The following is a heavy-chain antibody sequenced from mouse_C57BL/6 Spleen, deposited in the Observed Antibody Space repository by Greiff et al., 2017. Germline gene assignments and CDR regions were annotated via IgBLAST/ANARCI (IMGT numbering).Heavy chain of an antibody. CDR2: IDPNSGGT. J-gene: IGHJ4*01. CDR3: ARLHYGYDGPIGYAMDY. D-gene: IGHD2-2*01. V-gene: IGHV1-72*01. Sequence: QVQLQQPGAELVKPGASVKLSCKASGYTFTSYWMHWVKQRPGRGLEWIGRIDPNSGGTKYNEKFKSKATMTVDKPSSTAYMQLSSLTSEDSAVYYCARLHYGYDGPIGYAMDYWGQGTSVTVSS. CDR1: GYTFTSYW.